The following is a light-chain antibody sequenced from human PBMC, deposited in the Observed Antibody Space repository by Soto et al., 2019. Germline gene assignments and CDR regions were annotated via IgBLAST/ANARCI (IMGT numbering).Light chain of an antibody. CDR3: QSYDSSLSGSI. V-gene: IGLV2-11*01. CDR1: SGDIGAYNF. Sequence: QSVLTQPRSVSGSPGQSVTISCTGTSGDIGAYNFVSWYQHHPGKAPKLIIYDVAKRPSGVPDRFSGSKSGNTASLTISGLQAEDEADYYCQSYDSSLSGSIFGTGTKVTVL. CDR2: DVA. J-gene: IGLJ1*01.